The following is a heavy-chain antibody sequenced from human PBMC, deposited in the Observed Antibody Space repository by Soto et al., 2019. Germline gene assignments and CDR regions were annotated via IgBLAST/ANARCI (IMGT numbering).Heavy chain of an antibody. CDR3: ARHRPYSSPFYFDS. CDR1: GGSISSYY. D-gene: IGHD2-15*01. V-gene: IGHV4-59*08. J-gene: IGHJ4*02. Sequence: PSETLSLTCPVSGGSISSYYWSWIRQPPGKGLEWIGYIYYSGSTNYNPSLKSRVTISVDTSKNQFSLKLSSVTAADTAVYYCARHRPYSSPFYFDSWGQGTLVTVSS. CDR2: IYYSGST.